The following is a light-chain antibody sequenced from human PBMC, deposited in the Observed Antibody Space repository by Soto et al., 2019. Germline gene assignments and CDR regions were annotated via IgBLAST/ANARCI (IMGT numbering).Light chain of an antibody. CDR1: QSVSSSY. Sequence: EIVLTQSPGILCLSPGERATVSCRASQSVSSSYLASYQQKPGQAPRLLIYGASSRATGIPDRFSGSGSGTDFPLTISRLEPEDFAVYYCQQYGSSPPLTFGGGTKVEIK. CDR2: GAS. CDR3: QQYGSSPPLT. V-gene: IGKV3-20*01. J-gene: IGKJ4*01.